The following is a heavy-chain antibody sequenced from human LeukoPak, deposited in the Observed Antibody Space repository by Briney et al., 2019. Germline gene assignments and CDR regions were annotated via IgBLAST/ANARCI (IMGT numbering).Heavy chain of an antibody. Sequence: WETLSLTCTVSGGSISSYYWRWIREPTGTGLEWIGYIYYSGSSNYIPSLKSRVTISVDTSKHQFSLKLSSVPAADTAVYYCAREGDLRGAFDYWGQGTLVTVSS. CDR1: GGSISSYY. J-gene: IGHJ4*02. CDR2: IYYSGSS. V-gene: IGHV4-59*01. CDR3: AREGDLRGAFDY. D-gene: IGHD3-16*01.